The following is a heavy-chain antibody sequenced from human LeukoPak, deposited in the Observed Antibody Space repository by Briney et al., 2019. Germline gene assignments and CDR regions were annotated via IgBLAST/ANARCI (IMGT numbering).Heavy chain of an antibody. CDR3: ARSNIVGAALFAY. CDR1: GGSISSYY. V-gene: IGHV4-59*08. D-gene: IGHD1-26*01. J-gene: IGHJ4*02. CDR2: IYYSGST. Sequence: PSETLSLTCTVSGGSISSYYWSWIRQPPGKGLEWIGYIYYSGSTNYNPSLKSRVTISVDTSKNQFSLKLSSVTAADTAVYYCARSNIVGAALFAYWGQGTLVTVSS.